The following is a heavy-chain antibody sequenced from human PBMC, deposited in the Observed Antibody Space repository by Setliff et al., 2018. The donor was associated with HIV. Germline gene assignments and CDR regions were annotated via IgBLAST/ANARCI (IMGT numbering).Heavy chain of an antibody. Sequence: SVKVSCKASGGTFSSYSINWVRQAPGQGLEWMGGIIPIYGTPIYAQKFQGRVTITADESTSTAYMELSSLRSEDTGVYCCARGDYGSGSYYPYYFYYGMDVWGQGTTVTVSS. CDR2: IIPIYGTP. V-gene: IGHV1-69*13. J-gene: IGHJ6*02. CDR1: GGTFSSYS. D-gene: IGHD3-10*01. CDR3: ARGDYGSGSYYPYYFYYGMDV.